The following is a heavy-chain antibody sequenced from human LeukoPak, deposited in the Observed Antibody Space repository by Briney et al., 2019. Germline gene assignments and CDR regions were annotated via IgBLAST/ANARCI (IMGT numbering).Heavy chain of an antibody. CDR1: GFSFSRYW. CDR2: IKQDGSEK. CDR3: ARINYGSGRDGSAFDY. V-gene: IGHV3-7*01. J-gene: IGHJ4*02. Sequence: GGSLRLSCAASGFSFSRYWMSWVRQAPGKGLEWVANIKQDGSEKYYVDSVKGRFTISRDNAKNSLSLQMNSLRAEDTAVYYCARINYGSGRDGSAFDYWGQGTLVSVSS. D-gene: IGHD3-10*01.